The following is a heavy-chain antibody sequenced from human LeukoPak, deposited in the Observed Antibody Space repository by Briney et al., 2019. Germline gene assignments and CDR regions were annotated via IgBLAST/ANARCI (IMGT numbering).Heavy chain of an antibody. CDR1: GFTFSDYY. D-gene: IGHD6-13*01. J-gene: IGHJ5*02. Sequence: AGGSLRLSCAASGFTFSDYYMSWIRQAPGKGLEWVSYISSSTSSIYYADSVKGRFTISRDNAKNSLYLQMNSLRAEDTAVYYCARASSSWRGDWFDPWGQGTLVTVSS. CDR2: ISSSTSSI. CDR3: ARASSSWRGDWFDP. V-gene: IGHV3-11*01.